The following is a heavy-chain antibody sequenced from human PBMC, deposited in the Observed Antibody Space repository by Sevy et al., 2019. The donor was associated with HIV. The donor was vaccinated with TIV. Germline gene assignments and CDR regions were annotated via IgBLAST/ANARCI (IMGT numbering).Heavy chain of an antibody. Sequence: GGSLRLSCAASGFTFSDYYMSWVRQAPGKGLEWVSYISSSGSTIYYADSVKDRFTISRDNAKNSLYLQMNSLRAEDTAVYYCARDPTYYDFWSGYYTGWFDPWGQGTLVTVSS. CDR3: ARDPTYYDFWSGYYTGWFDP. J-gene: IGHJ5*02. V-gene: IGHV3-11*01. CDR2: ISSSGSTI. D-gene: IGHD3-3*01. CDR1: GFTFSDYY.